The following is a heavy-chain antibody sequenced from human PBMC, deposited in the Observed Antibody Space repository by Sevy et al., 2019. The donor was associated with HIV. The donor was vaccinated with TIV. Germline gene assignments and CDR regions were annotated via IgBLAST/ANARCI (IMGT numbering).Heavy chain of an antibody. V-gene: IGHV3-23*01. CDR1: GFTFSSYA. J-gene: IGHJ3*02. CDR3: ATSQAYYYDSSGYPDAFDI. CDR2: ISGSGGST. D-gene: IGHD3-22*01. Sequence: GGSLRLSCAASGFTFSSYAMSWVRQAPGKGLEWVSAISGSGGSTYYADSVKGRFTISRDNSKNTLYLQMNSLRAEDTAVYYGATSQAYYYDSSGYPDAFDIWGQGTMVTVSS.